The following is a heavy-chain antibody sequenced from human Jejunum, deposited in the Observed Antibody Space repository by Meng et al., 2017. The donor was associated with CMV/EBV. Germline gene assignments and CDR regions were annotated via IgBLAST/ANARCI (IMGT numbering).Heavy chain of an antibody. Sequence: LPCPVSGRSLRPHYWTWLRQPPGQGLEWIGYIYFTGRPNYSPSLRSRATISVDTSKNQFSLKLRSVTAADTAIYYCGRGGSSGREWGQGTLVTVSS. CDR3: GRGGSSGRE. CDR1: GRSLRPHY. D-gene: IGHD6-19*01. J-gene: IGHJ4*02. CDR2: IYFTGRP. V-gene: IGHV4-59*11.